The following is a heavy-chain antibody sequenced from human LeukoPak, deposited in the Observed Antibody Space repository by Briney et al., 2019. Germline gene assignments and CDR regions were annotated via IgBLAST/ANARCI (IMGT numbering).Heavy chain of an antibody. V-gene: IGHV4-38-2*01. CDR3: ARHGSGYADWFDP. Sequence: SETLSLTCAVSGYSISSGYYWGWIRQPPGKGLEWIGSIYHSGSTYYNPSLKSRVTISVDTSKNQFSLKLSSVTAADTAVYYCARHGSGYADWFDPWGQGTLVTVSS. D-gene: IGHD5-12*01. CDR1: GYSISSGYY. CDR2: IYHSGST. J-gene: IGHJ5*02.